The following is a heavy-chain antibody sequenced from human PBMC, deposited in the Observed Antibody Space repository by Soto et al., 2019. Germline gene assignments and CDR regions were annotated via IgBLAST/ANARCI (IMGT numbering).Heavy chain of an antibody. Sequence: QVQLVQSGSEVKKPGASVKVSCKAAGNTFISYGISWVRQAPGQGLEWMGWISIHNGDTNNAPNLQGRITMTTDTAPSTTYLEPRSLRADDPAVYYCATDERDHCSRIDCHYFDHWGQGTPVTVSS. CDR2: ISIHNGDT. D-gene: IGHD2-21*02. CDR1: GNTFISYG. J-gene: IGHJ4*02. CDR3: ATDERDHCSRIDCHYFDH. V-gene: IGHV1-18*01.